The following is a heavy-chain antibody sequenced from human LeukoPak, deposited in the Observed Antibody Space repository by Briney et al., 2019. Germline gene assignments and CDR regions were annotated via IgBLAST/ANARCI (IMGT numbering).Heavy chain of an antibody. CDR1: GFTFSSYA. Sequence: PGGSLRLSCAAPGFTFSSYAMHWVRQAPGKGLEWVANIKQDGSEKYYVDSVKGRFTISRDNAKNSLYLQMNSLRAEDTAVYYCARDCYGVCYKGIDYWGQGTLVTVSS. J-gene: IGHJ4*02. V-gene: IGHV3-7*01. CDR2: IKQDGSEK. CDR3: ARDCYGVCYKGIDY. D-gene: IGHD2-8*01.